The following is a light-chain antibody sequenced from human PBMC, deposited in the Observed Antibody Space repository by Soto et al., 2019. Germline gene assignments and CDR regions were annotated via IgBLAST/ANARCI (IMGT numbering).Light chain of an antibody. Sequence: EIVLTQSPATLSLSPGERATLSCRASHSVGNYLAWYQQKPGQAPRLLIYDASNRATGIPPRFSGSGSGTDFTLTITSLEPEDFAVYYCQQRSDWPLTFGPGTKVDIK. CDR2: DAS. CDR1: HSVGNY. V-gene: IGKV3-11*01. CDR3: QQRSDWPLT. J-gene: IGKJ3*01.